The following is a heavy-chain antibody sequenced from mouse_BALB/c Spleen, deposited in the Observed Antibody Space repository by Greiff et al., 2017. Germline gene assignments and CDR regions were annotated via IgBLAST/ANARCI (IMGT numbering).Heavy chain of an antibody. J-gene: IGHJ2*01. CDR1: GYTFTDYA. Sequence: VQLQQSGAELVRPGVSVKISCKGSGYTFTDYAMHWVKQSHAKSLEWIGVISTYYGDASYNQKFKGKATMTVDKSSSTAYMELARLTSEDSAIYYCARDGGLRLYYFDYWGQGTTLTVSS. CDR2: ISTYYGDA. D-gene: IGHD2-4*01. CDR3: ARDGGLRLYYFDY. V-gene: IGHV1S137*01.